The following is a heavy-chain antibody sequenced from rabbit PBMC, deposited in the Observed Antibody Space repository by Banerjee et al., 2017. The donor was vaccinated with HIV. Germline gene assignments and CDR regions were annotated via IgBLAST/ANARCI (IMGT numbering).Heavy chain of an antibody. V-gene: IGHV1S45*01. CDR2: INTSSGNA. D-gene: IGHD8-1*01. J-gene: IGHJ4*01. CDR3: ARDVRVGIRYFDL. Sequence: QEQLEESGGDLVKPEGSLTLTCTASGFSFSNKYVMCWVRQAPGKGLEWIACINTSSGNAVYANWAKGRFTISKTSSTTVTLQMTSLTAADTATYFCARDVRVGIRYFDLWGQGTLVTVS. CDR1: GFSFSNKYV.